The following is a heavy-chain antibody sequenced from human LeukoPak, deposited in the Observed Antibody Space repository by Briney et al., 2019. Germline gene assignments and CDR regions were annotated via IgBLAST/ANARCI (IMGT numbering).Heavy chain of an antibody. CDR1: GFTFSSYG. J-gene: IGHJ4*02. V-gene: IGHV3-33*06. CDR3: AKDPCGGDCYPLGY. D-gene: IGHD2-21*02. CDR2: IWDDGSNK. Sequence: PGRSLRLSCAASGFTFSSYGMHWGRQAPGKGLEWVAVIWDDGSNKYSADSVKGRCTISRDNSKNTLYLQMNSLRAEDTAVYYCAKDPCGGDCYPLGYWGQGTLVTVA.